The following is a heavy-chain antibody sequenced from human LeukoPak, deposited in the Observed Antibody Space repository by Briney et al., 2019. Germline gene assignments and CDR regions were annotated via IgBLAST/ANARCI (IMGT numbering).Heavy chain of an antibody. Sequence: PGGSLRLSCAASGFTFSDYHMSWIRQAPGKGLEWISYISRGDETTNYADSVKGRFTISRDNAKNSLYLHLNSLRADDTAVYFCATSGTHFYYYYFDIWGTGTTVTVSS. CDR2: ISRGDETT. V-gene: IGHV3-11*01. D-gene: IGHD1-1*01. CDR3: ATSGTHFYYYYFDI. CDR1: GFTFSDYH. J-gene: IGHJ6*03.